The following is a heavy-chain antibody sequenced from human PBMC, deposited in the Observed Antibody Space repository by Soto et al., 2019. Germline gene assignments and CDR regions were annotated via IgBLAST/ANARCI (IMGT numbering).Heavy chain of an antibody. J-gene: IGHJ6*03. CDR2: IKQDGREK. CDR3: TRDSTYCRSTSCYLSYYYYMDV. D-gene: IGHD2-2*01. CDR1: GFTFSNHW. Sequence: EVQVVESGGGLVQPGGSLRLSCAASGFTFSNHWMTWVRQGPGKGLEWVANIKQDGREKYYVDTVKGRFTLSRDNAKTSLYLQMNSLRADDSAVYYCTRDSTYCRSTSCYLSYYYYMDVGGKGTTVNVSS. V-gene: IGHV3-7*01.